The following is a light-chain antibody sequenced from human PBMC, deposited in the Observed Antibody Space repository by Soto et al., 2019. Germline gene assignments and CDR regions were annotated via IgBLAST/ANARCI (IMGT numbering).Light chain of an antibody. Sequence: EIVLTQSPGTLSLSPGERATLSCRASQSVSSNYLAWYQQKPGQAPRLLIYDASNRATGIPARFGGSGSGTDFTLTISSLEPEDFAVYYCQQRQYWPPITFGQGTRLEIK. CDR1: QSVSSNY. CDR2: DAS. V-gene: IGKV3-11*01. CDR3: QQRQYWPPIT. J-gene: IGKJ5*01.